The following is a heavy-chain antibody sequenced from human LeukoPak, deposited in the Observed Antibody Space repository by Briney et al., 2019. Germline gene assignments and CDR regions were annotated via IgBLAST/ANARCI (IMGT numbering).Heavy chain of an antibody. D-gene: IGHD6-19*01. V-gene: IGHV3-21*01. CDR3: ARDHIAVAGTHDAFDI. CDR2: ISSSSYI. CDR1: GFTFSSYS. Sequence: GGSLRLSYAASGFTFSSYSMNWVRQAPGKGLEWVSSISSSSYIYYADSVKGRFTISRDNAKNSLYLQMNSLRAEDTAVYYCARDHIAVAGTHDAFDIWGQGTMVTVSS. J-gene: IGHJ3*02.